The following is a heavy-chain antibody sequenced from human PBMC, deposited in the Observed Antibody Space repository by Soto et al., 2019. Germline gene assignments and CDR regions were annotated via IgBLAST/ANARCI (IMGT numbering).Heavy chain of an antibody. Sequence: GSLRLSCAASGFTFSNAWMSWVRQAPGKGLEWVGRIKSKTDGGTTDYAAPVKGRFTISRDDSKNTLYLQMNSLKTEDTAVYXCTTEWFGEFRGIKVFGVWGQGTTVTV. CDR1: GFTFSNAW. CDR2: IKSKTDGGTT. CDR3: TTEWFGEFRGIKVFGV. J-gene: IGHJ6*02. D-gene: IGHD3-10*01. V-gene: IGHV3-15*01.